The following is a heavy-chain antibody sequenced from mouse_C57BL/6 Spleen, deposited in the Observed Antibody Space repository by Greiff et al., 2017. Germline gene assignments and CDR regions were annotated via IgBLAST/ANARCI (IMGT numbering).Heavy chain of an antibody. Sequence: QVQLQQPGAELVKPGASVKLSCKASGYTFTSYWMHWVKQRPGRGLEWIGRIDPNSGGTKYNEKFKSKATLTVDKTSSTAYMQLISLTSEDSAVYYCARVYDYGSFDYWGQGTTLTVSS. D-gene: IGHD2-4*01. V-gene: IGHV1-72*01. CDR2: IDPNSGGT. CDR3: ARVYDYGSFDY. J-gene: IGHJ2*01. CDR1: GYTFTSYW.